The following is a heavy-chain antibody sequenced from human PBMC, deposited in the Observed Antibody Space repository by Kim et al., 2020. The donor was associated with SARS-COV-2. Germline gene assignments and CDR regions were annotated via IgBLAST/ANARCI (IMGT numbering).Heavy chain of an antibody. J-gene: IGHJ6*02. D-gene: IGHD2-2*01. CDR1: GYTFTGYY. CDR2: INPNSGGT. CDR3: ARYCSSTSCYGRSSGYGMDV. V-gene: IGHV1-2*04. Sequence: ASVKVSCKASGYTFTGYYMHWVRQAPGQGLEWMGWINPNSGGTSYAQKFQGWVTMTRDTSISTAYMELSRLRSDDTAVYYCARYCSSTSCYGRSSGYGMDVWGQGTTVTVSS.